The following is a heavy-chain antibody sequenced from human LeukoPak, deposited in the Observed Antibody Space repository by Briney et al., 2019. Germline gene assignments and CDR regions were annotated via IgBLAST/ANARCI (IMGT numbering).Heavy chain of an antibody. CDR1: GGSLSRSSYY. CDR2: IYYSGST. D-gene: IGHD3-3*01. V-gene: IGHV4-39*01. Sequence: SETLSLTCTVSGGSLSRSSYYWGWIRQPPGKGLEGIGRIYYSGSTYYNPSLQSRVTISVDTSKNQFSLKLSSVTAADTGVYYCARSLVRGVVIMGGTVDYWGQGTLVTVSS. J-gene: IGHJ4*02. CDR3: ARSLVRGVVIMGGTVDY.